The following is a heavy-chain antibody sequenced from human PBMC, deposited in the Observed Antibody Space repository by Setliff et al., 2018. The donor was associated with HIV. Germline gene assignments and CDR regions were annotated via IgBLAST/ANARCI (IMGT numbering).Heavy chain of an antibody. Sequence: PGGSLRLSCAASGFTFSSAWMIWVRQAPGKGLEWVAVISYDGNSQYYADSVKGRFTLSRDNFRNTLYLQMNSLRPEDTAVYYCARVQQQLLQEDDYFDYWGQGTLVTVSS. D-gene: IGHD6-13*01. CDR1: GFTFSSAW. J-gene: IGHJ4*02. CDR2: ISYDGNSQ. CDR3: ARVQQQLLQEDDYFDY. V-gene: IGHV3-30*03.